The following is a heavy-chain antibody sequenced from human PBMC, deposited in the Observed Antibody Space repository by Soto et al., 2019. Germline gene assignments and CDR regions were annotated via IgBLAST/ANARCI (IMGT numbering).Heavy chain of an antibody. CDR1: GFTFSNAW. V-gene: IGHV3-15*01. D-gene: IGHD3-10*01. CDR2: IKSKTDGGTT. J-gene: IGHJ4*02. CDR3: TTDWLIWFGEFSGF. Sequence: EVQLVESGGGLVKPGGSLRLSCAASGFTFSNAWMSWVRQAPGKGLEWVGRIKSKTDGGTTDYAAPVKGRFTISRDDSKNTLYLQMNSLKTEDTAVYYCTTDWLIWFGEFSGFWGQGTLVTVSS.